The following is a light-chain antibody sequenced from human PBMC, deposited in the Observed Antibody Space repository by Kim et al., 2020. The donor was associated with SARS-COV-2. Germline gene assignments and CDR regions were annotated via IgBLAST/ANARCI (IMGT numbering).Light chain of an antibody. CDR1: QSVSSSY. CDR2: GAS. V-gene: IGKV3-15*01. CDR3: QQYNNWPPLT. Sequence: PGERATLSCRASQSVSSSYLAWYQQKPGQAPRLLIYGASTRATAIPARFSGSGSGTEFTLTISSLQSEDFAVYYCQQYNNWPPLTFGGGTKVDIK. J-gene: IGKJ4*01.